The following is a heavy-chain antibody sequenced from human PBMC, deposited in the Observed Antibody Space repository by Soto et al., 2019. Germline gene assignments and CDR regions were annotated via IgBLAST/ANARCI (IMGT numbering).Heavy chain of an antibody. CDR3: ARGVSYYYYMDV. Sequence: GGSLRLSCAASGFTFSSYDMHWVRQATGKGLEWVSAIGTAGDTYYPGSVKGRFTISRENAKNSLYLQMNSLRAGDTAVYYCARGVSYYYYMDVWGKGTTVTVSS. CDR2: IGTAGDT. J-gene: IGHJ6*03. CDR1: GFTFSSYD. V-gene: IGHV3-13*01.